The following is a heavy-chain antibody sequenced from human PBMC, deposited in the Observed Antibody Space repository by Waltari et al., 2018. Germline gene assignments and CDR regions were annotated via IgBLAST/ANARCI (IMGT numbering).Heavy chain of an antibody. CDR3: ARRATTALVRGGGYGMDV. CDR2: INAGNGNT. V-gene: IGHV1-3*01. CDR1: GYTFTSYA. J-gene: IGHJ6*02. D-gene: IGHD3-10*01. Sequence: QVQLVQSGAEVKKPGASVKVPCKASGYTFTSYAMHWVRQAPGQRLEWMGWINAGNGNTKYSQKFQGRVTITRDTSASTAYMELSSLRSEDTAVYYCARRATTALVRGGGYGMDVWGQGTTVTVSS.